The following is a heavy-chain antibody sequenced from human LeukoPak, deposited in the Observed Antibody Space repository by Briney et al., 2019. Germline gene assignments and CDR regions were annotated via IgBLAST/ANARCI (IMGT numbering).Heavy chain of an antibody. D-gene: IGHD6-19*01. CDR2: IKEDGSEK. J-gene: IGHJ4*02. V-gene: IGHV3-7*01. CDR1: GFAFTRYW. CDR3: ARDPHSSGTTDTL. Sequence: GGSLRLSCAASGFAFTRYWMSWVRQAPGKGLDWVANIKEDGSEKYYVDSVKGRFTISRDNAKNSLYLQMNSLRAEDTAVYYCARDPHSSGTTDTLWGQGTLVTVSS.